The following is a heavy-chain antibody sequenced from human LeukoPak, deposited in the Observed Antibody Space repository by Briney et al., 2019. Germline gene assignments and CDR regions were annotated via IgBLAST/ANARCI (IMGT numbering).Heavy chain of an antibody. Sequence: GGSLRLSCAASGFTVSSNYMSWVRQAPGKGLEWVSVIYSGGSTYYADSVKGRFTISRDNSKNTLYLQMNSLRAEDTAVYYCARFHAVITIFGVVIDYFDYWGQGTLVTVSS. J-gene: IGHJ4*02. CDR1: GFTVSSNY. CDR2: IYSGGST. V-gene: IGHV3-66*01. D-gene: IGHD3-3*01. CDR3: ARFHAVITIFGVVIDYFDY.